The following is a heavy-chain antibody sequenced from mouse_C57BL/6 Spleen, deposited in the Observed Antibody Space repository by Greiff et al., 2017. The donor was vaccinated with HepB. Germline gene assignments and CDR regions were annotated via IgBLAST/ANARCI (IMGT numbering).Heavy chain of an antibody. CDR3: ARPYYYYDGGPTWFAY. CDR1: GYTFTSYW. D-gene: IGHD2-4*01. Sequence: QVQLQQPGTELVKPGASVKLSCKASGYTFTSYWMHWVKQRPGQGLEWIGNINPSNGGTNYNEKFKSKATLTVDKSSSTAYMQLSSLTSEDSAVSYCARPYYYYDGGPTWFAYWGQGTLVTVSA. CDR2: INPSNGGT. V-gene: IGHV1-53*01. J-gene: IGHJ3*01.